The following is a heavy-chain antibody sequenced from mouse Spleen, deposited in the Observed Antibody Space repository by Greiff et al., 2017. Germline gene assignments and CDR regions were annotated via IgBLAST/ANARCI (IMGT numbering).Heavy chain of an antibody. V-gene: IGHV3-6*01. CDR1: GYSITSGYY. CDR2: ISYDGSN. Sequence: EVQVVESGPGLVKPSQSLSLTCSVTGYSITSGYYWNWIRQFPGNKLEWMGYISYDGSNNYNPSLKNRISITRDTSKNQFFLKLNSVTTEDTATYYCAREEYYFDYWGQGTTLTVSS. J-gene: IGHJ2*01. CDR3: AREEYYFDY.